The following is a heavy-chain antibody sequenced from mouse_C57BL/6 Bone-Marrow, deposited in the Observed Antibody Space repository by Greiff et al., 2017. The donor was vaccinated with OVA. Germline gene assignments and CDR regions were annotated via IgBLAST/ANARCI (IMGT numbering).Heavy chain of an antibody. CDR3: ARKGITTVPLDY. CDR2: IYPRSGNT. CDR1: GYTFTSYG. D-gene: IGHD1-1*01. V-gene: IGHV1-81*01. Sequence: QVQLKESGAELARPGASVKLSCKASGYTFTSYGISWVKQRTGQGLEWIGEIYPRSGNTYYNEKFKGKATLTADKSSSTAYMELRSLTSEDSAVYFCARKGITTVPLDYWGQGTTLTVSS. J-gene: IGHJ2*01.